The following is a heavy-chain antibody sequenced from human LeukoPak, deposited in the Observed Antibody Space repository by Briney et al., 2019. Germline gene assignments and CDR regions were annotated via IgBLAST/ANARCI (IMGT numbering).Heavy chain of an antibody. CDR3: ARDHITMVRGASGGYFDY. CDR2: IYYSGST. Sequence: SETLSLTCTVSGVSISSGGYYWSWIRQHPGKGLEWIGYIYYSGSTYYNPSLKSRVTISVDTSKNQFSLKLSSVTAADTAVYYCARDHITMVRGASGGYFDYWGQGTLVTVSS. D-gene: IGHD3-10*01. J-gene: IGHJ4*02. V-gene: IGHV4-31*03. CDR1: GVSISSGGYY.